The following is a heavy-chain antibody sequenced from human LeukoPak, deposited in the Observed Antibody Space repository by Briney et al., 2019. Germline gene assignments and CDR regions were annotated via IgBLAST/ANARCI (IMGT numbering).Heavy chain of an antibody. V-gene: IGHV3-23*01. Sequence: GGSLRLSFAAPGFTFSSHARSWVAQAPGKGREWVSSISRSGVTTYYADSVKGRFTIIRDTSKNTMSLQMNSLRAGDTAVYYCAKDLGYSTGWYAFDYWGQGTLVTVSS. J-gene: IGHJ4*02. CDR3: AKDLGYSTGWYAFDY. CDR2: ISRSGVTT. D-gene: IGHD6-19*01. CDR1: GFTFSSHA.